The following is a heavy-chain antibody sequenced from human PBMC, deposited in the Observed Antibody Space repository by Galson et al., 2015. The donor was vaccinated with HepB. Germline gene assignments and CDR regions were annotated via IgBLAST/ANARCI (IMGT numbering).Heavy chain of an antibody. Sequence: SLRLSCAASGFTFSTYWVHWVRQAPGKGLVWVSRINSYGSSTSYADSVKGRFTITRDNAKNTPYLQMNSLRSEDTAVYYCARPAGGSSGFGPSGDAFDIWGQGTMVTVSS. CDR2: INSYGSST. D-gene: IGHD3-22*01. CDR1: GFTFSTYW. J-gene: IGHJ3*02. CDR3: ARPAGGSSGFGPSGDAFDI. V-gene: IGHV3-74*01.